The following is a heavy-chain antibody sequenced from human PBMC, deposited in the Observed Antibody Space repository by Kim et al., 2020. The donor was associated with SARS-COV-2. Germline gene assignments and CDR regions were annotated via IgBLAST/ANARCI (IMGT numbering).Heavy chain of an antibody. D-gene: IGHD1-26*01. V-gene: IGHV3-9*01. CDR3: AKVGPYYYYMDV. CDR2: ISSNSVTI. J-gene: IGHJ6*03. Sequence: GGSLRLSCAASGFTFDEYAMHWVRQAPGRGLEWVSSISSNSVTIAYADSVRGRFTISRDNAKNSLYLQMNSLRAEDTALYYCAKVGPYYYYMDVWGKGTT. CDR1: GFTFDEYA.